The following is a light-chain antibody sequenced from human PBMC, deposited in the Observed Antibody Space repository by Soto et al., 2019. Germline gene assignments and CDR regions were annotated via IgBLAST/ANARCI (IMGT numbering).Light chain of an antibody. Sequence: DIVMTQSPDSLAVSLGERATINCKSSQSVLYSSDNKNYLAWYQPTPGQPPKLLIFWASTRESGVPDRFSGSGSETDFTLTISSLQAEDVAVYYCLQYYRPPLTCGGGTKVEIK. CDR2: WAS. V-gene: IGKV4-1*01. CDR1: QSVLYSSDNKNY. J-gene: IGKJ4*01. CDR3: LQYYRPPLT.